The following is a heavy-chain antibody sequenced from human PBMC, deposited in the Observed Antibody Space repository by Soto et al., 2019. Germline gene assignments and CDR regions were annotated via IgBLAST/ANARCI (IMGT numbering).Heavy chain of an antibody. CDR1: GGSVSSGSYY. D-gene: IGHD6-13*01. CDR2: IYYSGRT. Sequence: QVQLQESGPGLVKPSETLSLTCSVSGGSVSSGSYYWSWIRQPPGKGLEWIGYIYYSGRTNYNPSLKSRVTISVDTSQNQFSLKLSSVTAAGTAVYYCARDLSSSPPGYYYYGMDVWGQGTTVTVSS. CDR3: ARDLSSSPPGYYYYGMDV. V-gene: IGHV4-61*01. J-gene: IGHJ6*02.